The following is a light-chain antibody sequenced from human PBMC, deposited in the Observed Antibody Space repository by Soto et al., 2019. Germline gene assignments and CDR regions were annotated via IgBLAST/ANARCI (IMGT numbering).Light chain of an antibody. CDR3: SSYTTGGSYV. CDR1: SRDVGGYNS. V-gene: IGLV2-14*01. J-gene: IGLJ1*01. CDR2: DVS. Sequence: QSVLTQPASVSGSPGLSIAISCTGTSRDVGGYNSVSWYQQQPGKVPKLMIYDVSNRPSGVSNRFSGSKSGNTASLTISGLQAEDEGDYYCSSYTTGGSYVFGPGTQLTVL.